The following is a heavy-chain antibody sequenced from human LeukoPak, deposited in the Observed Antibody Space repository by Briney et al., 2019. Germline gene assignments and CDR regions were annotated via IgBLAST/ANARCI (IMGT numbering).Heavy chain of an antibody. J-gene: IGHJ4*02. CDR1: GGIFSSYA. V-gene: IGHV1-69*04. CDR2: IIPILGIA. CDR3: ARDLPPYYFDY. Sequence: SVKVSFKASGGIFSSYAISWVRQAPGQGLEWMGRIIPILGIANYAQKFQGRVTITADKSTSTAYMDLSSLRSEDTAVYYCARDLPPYYFDYWGQGTLVTVSS.